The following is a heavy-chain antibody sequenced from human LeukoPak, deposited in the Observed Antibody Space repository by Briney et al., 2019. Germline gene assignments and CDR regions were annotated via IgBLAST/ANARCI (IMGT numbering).Heavy chain of an antibody. J-gene: IGHJ4*02. CDR2: ITSGSNYI. CDR1: GFSFNDYT. Sequence: GGSLRLSCAASGFSFNDYTMNWVRQAPGKGLEWVSSITSGSNYIYYADSVKGRFTISRDNAKNSLYLQMNSLRADDAAVYYCARDLRLWGQGTLVTVSS. V-gene: IGHV3-21*01. CDR3: ARDLRL.